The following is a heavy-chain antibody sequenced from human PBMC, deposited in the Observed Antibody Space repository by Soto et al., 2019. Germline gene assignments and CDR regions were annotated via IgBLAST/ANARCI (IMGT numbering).Heavy chain of an antibody. CDR3: AHSVVAAFEYYFDS. J-gene: IGHJ4*02. Sequence: GSGPTLVNPTQTLTLTCTFSGFSLSSTRVAVGWIRQPPGKALEWLALIYWDDDKRYSPFLKSRLTITKDTSKNQVVLTLTNMDPVVTSSYFCAHSVVAAFEYYFDSWGQGTLVTVS. V-gene: IGHV2-5*02. CDR1: GFSLSSTRVA. CDR2: IYWDDDK. D-gene: IGHD5-12*01.